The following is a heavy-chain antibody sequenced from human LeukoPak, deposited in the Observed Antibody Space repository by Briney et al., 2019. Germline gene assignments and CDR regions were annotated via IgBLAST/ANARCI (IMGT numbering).Heavy chain of an antibody. Sequence: PGGSLRLSCAASGFTFSSYSMNWVRQAPGKGLEWVSSISSSSSYIYYADSVKGRFTISRDNAKNSLYLQMNSLRAEDTAVYYCAKDTAMVEPYFDYWGQGTLVTVSS. CDR2: ISSSSSYI. J-gene: IGHJ4*02. D-gene: IGHD5-18*01. CDR1: GFTFSSYS. CDR3: AKDTAMVEPYFDY. V-gene: IGHV3-21*01.